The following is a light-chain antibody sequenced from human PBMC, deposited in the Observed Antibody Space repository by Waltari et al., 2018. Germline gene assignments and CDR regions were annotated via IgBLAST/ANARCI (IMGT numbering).Light chain of an antibody. CDR1: KMGSKT. Sequence: SYVLTQPPSVSVAPGTTATINCGGNKMGSKTVNWYQQKPGQAPALAVYHDGDRPSGIPERFSGSNSGNTATLTITRVEAGDEADYYCQVWDSTRDHVVFGGGTKLTVL. CDR3: QVWDSTRDHVV. CDR2: HDG. J-gene: IGLJ2*01. V-gene: IGLV3-21*03.